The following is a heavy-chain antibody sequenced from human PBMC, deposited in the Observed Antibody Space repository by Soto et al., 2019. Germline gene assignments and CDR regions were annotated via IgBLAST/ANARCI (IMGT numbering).Heavy chain of an antibody. CDR1: GFTFSSYA. V-gene: IGHV3-23*01. CDR2: ISGSGGST. J-gene: IGHJ4*02. Sequence: GGSLRLSCAASGFTFSSYAMSWVRQAPGKGLEWVSAISGSGGSTYYADSVRGRFTISRDNSKNTLYLQMNSLRAEDTAVYYCAKPRIYDSSGYYFDYWGQGTLVTVSS. CDR3: AKPRIYDSSGYYFDY. D-gene: IGHD3-22*01.